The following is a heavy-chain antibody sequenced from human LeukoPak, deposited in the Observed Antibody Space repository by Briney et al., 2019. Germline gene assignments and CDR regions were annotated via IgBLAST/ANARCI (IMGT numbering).Heavy chain of an antibody. CDR2: IKSDGSET. Sequence: GGSLRLSCAASGFTFSSFWIYWVRHAPGKGLVWVSRIKSDGSETLYADSVKGRFTISRDNAKNTLYLQMNSLRAEDTAVYYCARGSSASSSPYYFDYWGQGTLVTVSS. CDR1: GFTFSSFW. J-gene: IGHJ4*02. V-gene: IGHV3-74*01. D-gene: IGHD6-6*01. CDR3: ARGSSASSSPYYFDY.